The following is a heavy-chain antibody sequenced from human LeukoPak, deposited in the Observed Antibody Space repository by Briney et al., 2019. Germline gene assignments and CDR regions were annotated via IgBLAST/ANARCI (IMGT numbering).Heavy chain of an antibody. D-gene: IGHD3-22*01. CDR2: ISGSGGST. CDR1: GFTFSSYA. Sequence: PGGSLRLSCAASGFTFSSYAMSWVRQAPGKGLEWVSAISGSGGSTYYADSVKGRFTISRDNPKNTLYLQMNSLRAEDTAVYYCAKVPRYYYDSSGYENWFDPWGQGTLVTVSS. V-gene: IGHV3-23*01. CDR3: AKVPRYYYDSSGYENWFDP. J-gene: IGHJ5*02.